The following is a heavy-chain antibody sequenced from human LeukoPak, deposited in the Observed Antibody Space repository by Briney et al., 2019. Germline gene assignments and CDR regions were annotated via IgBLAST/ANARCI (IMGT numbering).Heavy chain of an antibody. J-gene: IGHJ1*01. D-gene: IGHD6-13*01. CDR2: IKSKTDSGTT. CDR3: TTRYSSSWVAEYFQH. V-gene: IGHV3-15*01. CDR1: GFTFSNAW. Sequence: GGSLRLSCAASGFTFSNAWMSWVRQAPGKGLEWVGRIKSKTDSGTTDYAAPVKGRFTISRDDSKNTLYLQMNSLKTEDTAVYYCTTRYSSSWVAEYFQHWGQGTLVTVSS.